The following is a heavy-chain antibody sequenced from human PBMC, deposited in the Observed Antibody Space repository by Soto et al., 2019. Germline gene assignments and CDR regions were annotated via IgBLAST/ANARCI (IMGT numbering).Heavy chain of an antibody. J-gene: IGHJ4*02. D-gene: IGHD2-15*01. Sequence: QVQLQESGPGLVKPSETLSLSCTVSGGSVSSGSYYWSWIRQPPGKGLEWIGYIHSSGSTKYNPSLKSRVTSSVDTSKNQFYLKMSSVTAADTALYYCARSEIGLQFDCWGQGTLVTVSS. CDR3: ARSEIGLQFDC. CDR2: IHSSGST. CDR1: GGSVSSGSYY. V-gene: IGHV4-61*01.